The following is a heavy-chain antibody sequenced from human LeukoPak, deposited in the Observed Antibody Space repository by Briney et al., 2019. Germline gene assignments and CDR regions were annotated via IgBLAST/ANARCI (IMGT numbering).Heavy chain of an antibody. D-gene: IGHD3-22*01. J-gene: IGHJ3*01. CDR3: ARPYFDGAFDV. CDR2: IFYSGSR. CDR1: GVSISSYY. V-gene: IGHV4-59*08. Sequence: PSETLSLTCTVSGVSISSYYWSWIRQPPGKGLEWIGYIFYSGSRSYNPSLKSRVTISVDTSKNQFSLTLSSVTAADTALYYCARPYFDGAFDVWGQGTMVTVSS.